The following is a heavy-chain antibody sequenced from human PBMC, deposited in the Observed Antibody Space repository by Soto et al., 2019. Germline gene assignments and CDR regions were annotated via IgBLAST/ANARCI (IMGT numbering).Heavy chain of an antibody. Sequence: ASVKVSCKASGYTFTSYAMHWVRQAPGQRLEWMGWINAGNGNTKYSQKFQGRVTITRDTSASTAYLELSSLRSEDTAVYYCARLVVTPRTFYGMDVWGQGTTVTVSS. CDR2: INAGNGNT. V-gene: IGHV1-3*01. CDR1: GYTFTSYA. J-gene: IGHJ6*02. CDR3: ARLVVTPRTFYGMDV. D-gene: IGHD2-21*02.